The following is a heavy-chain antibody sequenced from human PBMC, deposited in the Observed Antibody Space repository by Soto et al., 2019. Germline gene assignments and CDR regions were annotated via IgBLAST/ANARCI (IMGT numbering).Heavy chain of an antibody. Sequence: QVQLQESGPGVVKPSETLSLSCSVSGGSISKFYWSWIRKTAGQGLEWMGRVYATGTTDYNPALRSRVTMSVDISKKTFSLRLNSVTAADTGVYYCVRDGSKTLRDWFDPWGQGKLVTVSS. CDR1: GGSISKFY. CDR2: VYATGTT. CDR3: VRDGSKTLRDWFDP. J-gene: IGHJ5*02. V-gene: IGHV4-4*07.